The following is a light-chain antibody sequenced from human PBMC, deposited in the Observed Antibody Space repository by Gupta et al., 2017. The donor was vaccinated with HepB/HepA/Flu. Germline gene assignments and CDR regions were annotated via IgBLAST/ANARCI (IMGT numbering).Light chain of an antibody. Sequence: DIQMTQPPSSLSASVGDRVTITCRASQGISDDLSWYQQKPGRAPKRLIYSASSLQNGVPSRFSGSGSGTEFTLTISSLQPEDSAIYYCRQHNGYPITFGQGTQLEI. CDR2: SAS. CDR1: QGISDD. CDR3: RQHNGYPIT. J-gene: IGKJ5*01. V-gene: IGKV1-17*01.